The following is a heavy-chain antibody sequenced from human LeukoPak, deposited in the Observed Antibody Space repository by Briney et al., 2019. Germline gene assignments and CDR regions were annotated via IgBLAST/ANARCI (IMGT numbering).Heavy chain of an antibody. D-gene: IGHD3-22*01. Sequence: GASLRLSCAASGFIVSNNYMNWVRQAPGKGLEWVSIIYSGGGKYYAASVKGRFTISRDNSKNTLYLQMNSLRADDTAVYYCARVCYYERSGYCPFDYWGPGTLVTVSS. CDR3: ARVCYYERSGYCPFDY. CDR1: GFIVSNNY. J-gene: IGHJ4*02. V-gene: IGHV3-53*01. CDR2: IYSGGGK.